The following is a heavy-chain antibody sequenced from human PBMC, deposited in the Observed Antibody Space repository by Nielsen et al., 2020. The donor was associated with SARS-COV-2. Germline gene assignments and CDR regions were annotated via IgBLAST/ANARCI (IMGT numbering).Heavy chain of an antibody. CDR3: AAIRAVAGTHFDY. D-gene: IGHD6-19*01. CDR2: INPSGGST. Sequence: ASVKVSCKASGYTFTSYYMHWVRQAPGQGLEWMGIINPSGGSTSYAQKLQGRVTMTTDTSTSTAYMELRSLRSDDTAVYYCAAIRAVAGTHFDYWGQGTLVTVSS. CDR1: GYTFTSYY. V-gene: IGHV1-46*01. J-gene: IGHJ4*02.